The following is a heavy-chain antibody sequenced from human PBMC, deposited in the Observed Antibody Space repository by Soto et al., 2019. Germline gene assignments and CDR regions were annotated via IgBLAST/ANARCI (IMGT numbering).Heavy chain of an antibody. CDR3: ARGRYCLTGRCFPNWFDS. CDR1: GVSISTVDYF. Sequence: SETLSLTCSVSGVSISTVDYFWAWIRQPPGQALEYIGYIYKSATTYYNPSFESRVAISLDTSKSQFSLNVTSVTAADTAVYFCARGRYCLTGRCFPNWFDSWGQGTLVTASS. J-gene: IGHJ5*01. V-gene: IGHV4-30-4*01. D-gene: IGHD2-15*01. CDR2: IYKSATT.